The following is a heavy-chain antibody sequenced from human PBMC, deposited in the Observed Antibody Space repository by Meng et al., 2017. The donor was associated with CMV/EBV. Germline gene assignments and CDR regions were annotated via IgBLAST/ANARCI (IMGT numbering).Heavy chain of an antibody. V-gene: IGHV4-39*07. Sequence: SSSYYWGWIRQPPGKGLEWIGSIYYSGSTYYNPSLKSRVTISVDTSKNQFSLKLSSVTAADTAVYYCARGRPIVVVPAARTYNWFDPWGQGTLVTVSS. J-gene: IGHJ5*02. CDR2: IYYSGST. D-gene: IGHD2-2*01. CDR1: SSSYY. CDR3: ARGRPIVVVPAARTYNWFDP.